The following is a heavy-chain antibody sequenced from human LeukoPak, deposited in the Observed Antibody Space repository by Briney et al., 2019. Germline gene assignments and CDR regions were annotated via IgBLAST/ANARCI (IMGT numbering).Heavy chain of an antibody. V-gene: IGHV4-59*01. J-gene: IGHJ4*02. CDR3: ARDSSGYDTLDY. CDR2: IYYSGST. Sequence: PSETLSLTCTVSGGSISSYYWSWIRQPPGKGLEWIGYIYYSGSTHYNPSLKSRVTISVDTSKNQFSLKLSSVTAADTAVYYCARDSSGYDTLDYWGQGTLVTVSS. D-gene: IGHD5-12*01. CDR1: GGSISSYY.